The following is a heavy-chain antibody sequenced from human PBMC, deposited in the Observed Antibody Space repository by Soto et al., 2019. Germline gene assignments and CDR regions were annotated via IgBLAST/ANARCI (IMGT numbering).Heavy chain of an antibody. J-gene: IGHJ3*02. CDR3: ARGGSRHAFDI. CDR1: GFTFSSYW. Sequence: GGSLRLSCAASGFTFSSYWIHCVRQVPGKGLVWVSRVNNDGSDTTYADSVKGRFTISRDNTKNTVYLQMNSLRVEDTAVYYCARGGSRHAFDIWGQGTMVTVSS. V-gene: IGHV3-74*01. CDR2: VNNDGSDT. D-gene: IGHD2-15*01.